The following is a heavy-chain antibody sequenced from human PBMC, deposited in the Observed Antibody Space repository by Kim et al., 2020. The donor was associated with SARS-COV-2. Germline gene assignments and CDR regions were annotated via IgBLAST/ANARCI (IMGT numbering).Heavy chain of an antibody. V-gene: IGHV3-30-3*01. CDR2: ISYDGSNK. Sequence: GGSLRLSCAASGFTFSSYAMHWVRQAPGKGLEWVAVISYDGSNKYYADSVKGRFTISRDNSKNTLYLQMNSLRAEDTAAYYCARDMGNYGSGKDYWGQGTLVTVSS. J-gene: IGHJ4*02. CDR1: GFTFSSYA. CDR3: ARDMGNYGSGKDY. D-gene: IGHD3-10*01.